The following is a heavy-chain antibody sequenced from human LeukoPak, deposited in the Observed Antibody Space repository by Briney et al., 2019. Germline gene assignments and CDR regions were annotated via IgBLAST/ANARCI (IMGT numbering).Heavy chain of an antibody. D-gene: IGHD6-19*01. V-gene: IGHV4-34*01. J-gene: IGHJ4*02. CDR3: ASATIAVAGIGLDY. CDR2: INHSGST. CDR1: GGSFSGYY. Sequence: SETLSLTRAVYGGSFSGYYWSWIRQPPGKGLEWIGEINHSGSTNYNPSLKSRVTISVDTSKNQFSLKLSSVTAADTAVYYCASATIAVAGIGLDYWGQGTLVTVSS.